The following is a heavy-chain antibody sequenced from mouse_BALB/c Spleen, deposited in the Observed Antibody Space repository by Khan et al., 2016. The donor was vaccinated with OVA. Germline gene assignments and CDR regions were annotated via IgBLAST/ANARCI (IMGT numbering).Heavy chain of an antibody. CDR2: INPSTGYT. V-gene: IGHV1-7*01. CDR3: ARGGYGSFAY. J-gene: IGHJ3*01. CDR1: GYTFTDYW. Sequence: QVQLKESGAELAKPGASVKMSCKASGYTFTDYWIHWVKKRPGQGLEWIGYINPSTGYTEYNHKFKDKATLTADKSSSTAYMQLSSLTSDDSAVYYCARGGYGSFAYWGQGTLVTVSA. D-gene: IGHD2-2*01.